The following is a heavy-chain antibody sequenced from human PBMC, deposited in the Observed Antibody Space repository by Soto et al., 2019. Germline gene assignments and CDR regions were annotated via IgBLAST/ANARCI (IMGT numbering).Heavy chain of an antibody. V-gene: IGHV1-8*02. J-gene: IGHJ5*02. Sequence: QVQLVQSGAEVKKPGASVKVSCKASGYTFTNNDVSWVRQATGQGLEWMGWMNPGSGDTGYAQKFQGRVTMTRDISIAAAYVELNSLTSEDTAIYYRARMESFGSLNWFDPWGQGALVTVSS. CDR3: ARMESFGSLNWFDP. D-gene: IGHD5-18*01. CDR1: GYTFTNND. CDR2: MNPGSGDT.